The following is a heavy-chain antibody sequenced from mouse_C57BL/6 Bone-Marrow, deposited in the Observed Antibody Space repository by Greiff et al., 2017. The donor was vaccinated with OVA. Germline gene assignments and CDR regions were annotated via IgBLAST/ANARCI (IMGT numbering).Heavy chain of an antibody. CDR2: IHPNSGST. V-gene: IGHV1-64*01. J-gene: IGHJ2*01. CDR1: GYTFTSYW. CDR3: ASSHWDGDY. Sequence: QVHVKQPGAELVKPGASVKLSCKASGYTFTSYWMHWVKQRPGQGLEWIGMIHPNSGSTNYNEKFKSKATLTVDQSSSTAYLQLSSLTSEDSAVYYCASSHWDGDYWGQGTTLTGSS. D-gene: IGHD4-1*01.